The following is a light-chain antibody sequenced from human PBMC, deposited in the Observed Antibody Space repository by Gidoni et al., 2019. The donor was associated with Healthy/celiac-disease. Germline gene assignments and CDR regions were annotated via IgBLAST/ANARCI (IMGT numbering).Light chain of an antibody. CDR1: QSVLYSSNNKNY. CDR3: QQYYSTAGT. J-gene: IGKJ4*01. V-gene: IGKV4-1*01. Sequence: DLVMTQSPDSLAVSLGERATINCKSSQSVLYSSNNKNYLAWYQQKPGQPPKLLIYWASTRESGVPDRFSGSGSGTDFTLTISSLQAEDVAVYYCQQYYSTAGTFGGGTKVEIK. CDR2: WAS.